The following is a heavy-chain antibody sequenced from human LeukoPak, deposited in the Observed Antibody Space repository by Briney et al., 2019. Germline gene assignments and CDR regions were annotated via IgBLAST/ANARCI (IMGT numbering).Heavy chain of an antibody. Sequence: PGGSLRLSCATSGFTFSTSWMHWVRQAPGKGLVWVSRISGDGTTTTYADSVEGRFTISRDNAKSTLFLQMNSLRVDDTAVYYCTRVRSSSWYDYWGQGALVTVSS. J-gene: IGHJ4*02. CDR2: ISGDGTTT. CDR3: TRVRSSSWYDY. CDR1: GFTFSTSW. V-gene: IGHV3-74*01. D-gene: IGHD6-13*01.